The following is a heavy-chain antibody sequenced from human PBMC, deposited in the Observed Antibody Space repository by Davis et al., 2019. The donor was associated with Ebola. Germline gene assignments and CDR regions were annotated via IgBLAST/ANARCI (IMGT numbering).Heavy chain of an antibody. V-gene: IGHV3-9*01. CDR3: GKDLTPGGMDV. CDR1: GVSMRDHA. D-gene: IGHD3-16*01. Sequence: PAGSLRLTCVASGVSMRDHAMHWVRHAPGKGLEWVAAVSWNSDGVGYADAVQGRCTVSRDNAKNSLYLQMNILRVEETAFYYCGKDLTPGGMDVWGQGTAVTVSS. J-gene: IGHJ6*02. CDR2: VSWNSDGV.